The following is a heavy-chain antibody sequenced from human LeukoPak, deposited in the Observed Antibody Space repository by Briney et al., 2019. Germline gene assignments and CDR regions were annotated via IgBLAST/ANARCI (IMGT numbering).Heavy chain of an antibody. CDR2: IYCSGST. Sequence: PAETLSLTCTVSGGSIRSGGYYWSWIRQHPGKGLEWIGYIYCSGSTYYNPSLKSRVTISVDTSKNQFSLKLSSVTAADTAVYYCAREEYSSSSFGVYYYYYMDVWGKGTTVTVSS. CDR3: AREEYSSSSFGVYYYYYMDV. J-gene: IGHJ6*03. V-gene: IGHV4-31*03. CDR1: GGSIRSGGYY. D-gene: IGHD6-6*01.